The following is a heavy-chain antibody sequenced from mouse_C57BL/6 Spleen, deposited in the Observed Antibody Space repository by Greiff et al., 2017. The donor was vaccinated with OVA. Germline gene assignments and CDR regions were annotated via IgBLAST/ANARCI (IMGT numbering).Heavy chain of an antibody. CDR3: ARDSNYEGTWFAY. J-gene: IGHJ3*01. CDR2: ISSGSSTI. D-gene: IGHD2-5*01. CDR1: GFTFSDYG. Sequence: EVKLVESGGGLVKPGGSLKLSCAASGFTFSDYGMHWVRQAPEKGLEWVAYISSGSSTIYYADTVKGRFTISRDNAKNTLFLQMTSLRSEDTAMYYCARDSNYEGTWFAYWGQGTLVTVSA. V-gene: IGHV5-17*01.